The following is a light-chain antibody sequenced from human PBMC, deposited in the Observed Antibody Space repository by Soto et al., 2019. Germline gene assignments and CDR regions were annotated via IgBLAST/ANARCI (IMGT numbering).Light chain of an antibody. V-gene: IGKV3-20*01. CDR1: QSVSSSS. J-gene: IGKJ1*01. CDR3: QQYETFSGT. CDR2: GAS. Sequence: EIVLTQSPGTLSLSPGERATLSCRASQSVSSSSLAWYQQRPGQAPRLLIYGASSRATGIPDRFSGSGSGTDFTLTISRLEPDDFATYYCQQYETFSGTFGPGTKVDIK.